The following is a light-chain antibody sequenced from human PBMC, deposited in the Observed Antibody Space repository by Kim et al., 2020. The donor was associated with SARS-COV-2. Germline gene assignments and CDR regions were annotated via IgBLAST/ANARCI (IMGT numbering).Light chain of an antibody. Sequence: ELTQPPSASGTPGQTVTISCSGSTSNIGSNTVNWYRHLPGTAPKLLIYTSDQRPAGVPDRFSGSKSGTSATLAISGLQSEDEADYYCAAWDDSLNGVVFGGGTQLTVL. V-gene: IGLV1-44*01. CDR1: TSNIGSNT. CDR2: TSD. CDR3: AAWDDSLNGVV. J-gene: IGLJ2*01.